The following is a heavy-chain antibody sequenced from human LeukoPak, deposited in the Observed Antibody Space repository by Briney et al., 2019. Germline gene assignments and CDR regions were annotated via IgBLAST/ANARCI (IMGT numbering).Heavy chain of an antibody. D-gene: IGHD2-2*01. V-gene: IGHV1-2*06. CDR1: GYTFIGYH. J-gene: IGHJ4*02. CDR2: INPNSGDT. Sequence: ASVKVSCRASGYTFIGYHTHWVRQAPGQGLEWMGRINPNSGDTNYAQNFQGRVTMTRDTSINTAYMELSRLRSDDTAVYYCARDYCSSTSCLFDYWGQGTLVTVSS. CDR3: ARDYCSSTSCLFDY.